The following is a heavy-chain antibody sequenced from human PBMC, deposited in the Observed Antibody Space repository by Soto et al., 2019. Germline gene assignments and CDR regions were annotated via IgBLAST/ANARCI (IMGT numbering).Heavy chain of an antibody. D-gene: IGHD3-9*01. Sequence: PGGSLRLSCVASGFTFSSYGMHWVRQAPGKGLEWVAVISYDGSNKYYADSVKGRFTISRDNSKNTLYLQMNSLRAEDTAVYYCAKSYYDILTGLVYYYGMDVWGQGTTVTVSS. J-gene: IGHJ6*02. CDR1: GFTFSSYG. CDR3: AKSYYDILTGLVYYYGMDV. V-gene: IGHV3-30*18. CDR2: ISYDGSNK.